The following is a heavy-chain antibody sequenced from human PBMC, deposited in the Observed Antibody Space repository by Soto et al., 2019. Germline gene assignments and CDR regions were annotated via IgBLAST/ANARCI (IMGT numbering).Heavy chain of an antibody. D-gene: IGHD1-26*01. CDR3: EGRYGAAFDI. V-gene: IGHV4-59*01. Sequence: SKTLSLTCTVSGGSISSYYLSWIGQPPEKGLEWIGYIYYSGSTNYNPSLKSRVTISVDTSKNQFSLKLSSVTAADAAVYYCEGRYGAAFDIWGQGTMVTVSS. J-gene: IGHJ3*02. CDR2: IYYSGST. CDR1: GGSISSYY.